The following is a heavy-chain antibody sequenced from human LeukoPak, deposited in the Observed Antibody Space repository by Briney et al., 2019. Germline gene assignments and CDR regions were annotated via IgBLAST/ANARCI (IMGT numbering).Heavy chain of an antibody. J-gene: IGHJ5*02. CDR2: MYYSGST. V-gene: IGHV4-39*01. CDR1: GGSISSSSYY. D-gene: IGHD6-19*01. CDR3: ARGAVAGKMSWFDP. Sequence: PSETLSLTCTVSGGSISSSSYYWGWIRHPPGKGLEWIGSMYYSGSTYYNPSLKSRVTISVDTSKNQFSLRLYSVTAADTAVYYCARGAVAGKMSWFDPWGQGNLVTVSS.